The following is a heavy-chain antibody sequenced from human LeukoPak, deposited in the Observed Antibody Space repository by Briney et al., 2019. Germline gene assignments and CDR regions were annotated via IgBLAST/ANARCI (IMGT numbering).Heavy chain of an antibody. V-gene: IGHV3-9*01. CDR1: GFTFDDYA. CDR3: AKVLRYDSSGYRN. J-gene: IGHJ4*02. CDR2: ISWNSGSI. Sequence: GGSLRLSCAASGFTFDDYAMHWVRQAPGKGLEWVSGISWNSGSIGYADSVKGRFTISRDNSKNTLYLQMNSLRAEDTAVYYCAKVLRYDSSGYRNWGQGTLVTVSS. D-gene: IGHD3-22*01.